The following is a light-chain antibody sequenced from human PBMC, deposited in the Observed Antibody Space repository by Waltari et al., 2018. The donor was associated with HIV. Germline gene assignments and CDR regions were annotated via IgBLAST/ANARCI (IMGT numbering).Light chain of an antibody. J-gene: IGLJ1*01. Sequence: QPVLTQPPSASASLGASVTLTCTLSSGYSNYKVDWYQQRPGKGPRFVMRVGTGGIVGSKWDGIPARFSVLGSGLNRYLTIKNIQEEDESDYHCGADHGSGSNFVYVFGTGTKVTVL. V-gene: IGLV9-49*01. CDR2: VGTGGIVG. CDR3: GADHGSGSNFVYV. CDR1: SGYSNYK.